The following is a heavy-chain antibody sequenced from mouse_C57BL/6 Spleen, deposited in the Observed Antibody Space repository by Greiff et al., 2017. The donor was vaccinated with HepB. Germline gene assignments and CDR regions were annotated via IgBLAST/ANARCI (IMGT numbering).Heavy chain of an antibody. CDR2: ISYDGSN. CDR1: GYSITSGYY. V-gene: IGHV3-6*01. CDR3: ARGDYGSSYSWYFDV. Sequence: EVQLQQSGPGLVKPSQSLSLTCSVTGYSITSGYYWNWIRQFPGNKLEWMGYISYDGSNNYNPSLKNRISITRDTSKNQFFLKLNSVTTEDTATYYCARGDYGSSYSWYFDVWGTGTTVTVSS. D-gene: IGHD1-1*01. J-gene: IGHJ1*03.